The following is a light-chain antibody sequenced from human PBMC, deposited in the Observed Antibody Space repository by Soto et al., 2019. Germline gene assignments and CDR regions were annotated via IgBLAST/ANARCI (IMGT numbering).Light chain of an antibody. CDR2: GAS. Sequence: EIVLTQSPGTLSLSPGERATLSCRASQNINSRYLAWYQQKPGQAPRLLIYGASSRATGIPDRCSGSGSGTDFPLTISRLEPEDFAVYCCQQFGSSPGFTFGPGTKVDIK. CDR3: QQFGSSPGFT. V-gene: IGKV3-20*01. J-gene: IGKJ3*01. CDR1: QNINSRY.